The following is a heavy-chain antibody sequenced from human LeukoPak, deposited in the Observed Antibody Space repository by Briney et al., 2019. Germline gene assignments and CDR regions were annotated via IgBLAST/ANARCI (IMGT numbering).Heavy chain of an antibody. Sequence: GESLKISCKGSGYSFSSYWIAWVRQMPGKGLEWMGIIYPGDSDTRYSPSFQGQVTISADKSICTAYLQWSSLKASDTAMYYCARHPSNPYGGDAFDIWGQGTMVTVSS. CDR2: IYPGDSDT. CDR3: ARHPSNPYGGDAFDI. J-gene: IGHJ3*02. CDR1: GYSFSSYW. V-gene: IGHV5-51*01. D-gene: IGHD3-16*01.